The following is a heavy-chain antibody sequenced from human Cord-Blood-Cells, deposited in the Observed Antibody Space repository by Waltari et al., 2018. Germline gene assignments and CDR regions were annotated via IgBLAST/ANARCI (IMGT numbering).Heavy chain of an antibody. J-gene: IGHJ5*02. Sequence: QVQLQVSGPGLGKPWGNLSPLCAGSGGSTRSINWWSGVRQPPGKALELMGEIYHSGSTNYNPSLKSRVTISVDKSKNQFSLELSSVTAADTAVYYCARLMVQGVMSWFDPRGQGTLVTVSS. CDR3: ARLMVQGVMSWFDP. CDR1: GGSTRSINW. D-gene: IGHD3-10*01. CDR2: IYHSGST. V-gene: IGHV4-4*02.